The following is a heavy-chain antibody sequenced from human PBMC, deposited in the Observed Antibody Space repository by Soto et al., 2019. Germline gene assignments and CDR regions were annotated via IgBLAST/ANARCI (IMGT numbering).Heavy chain of an antibody. D-gene: IGHD4-17*01. J-gene: IGHJ4*02. Sequence: EVQLVESGGGLVQPGGSLRLSCAASGFSLRGYSMSWVRQAPGKGLEWVSYISGTGSSIYADSVKGRFTISRDNAKNSVYLQMNSLGDDDTAVYYCARGAGYGDYSDYWGQGTLVTVSS. V-gene: IGHV3-48*02. CDR3: ARGAGYGDYSDY. CDR1: GFSLRGYS. CDR2: ISGTGSSI.